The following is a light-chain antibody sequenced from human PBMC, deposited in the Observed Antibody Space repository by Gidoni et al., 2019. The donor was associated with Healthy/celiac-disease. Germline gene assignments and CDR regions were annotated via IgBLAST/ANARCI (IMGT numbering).Light chain of an antibody. V-gene: IGLV2-23*02. CDR1: SSDVGSYNL. CDR2: EVS. Sequence: QSALTQPASVSGSPGQSITISCTGTSSDVGSYNLGSWYQQHPGKAPKLMIYEVSKRPSGVSNRFSGSKSGNTASLTISGRQAEDEADYYCCSYAGSSTLVCGGGTKLTVL. J-gene: IGLJ2*01. CDR3: CSYAGSSTLV.